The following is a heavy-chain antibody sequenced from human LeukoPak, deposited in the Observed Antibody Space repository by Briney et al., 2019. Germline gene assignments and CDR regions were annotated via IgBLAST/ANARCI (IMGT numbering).Heavy chain of an antibody. Sequence: GGSLRLSCAASGFTFSSYRMNWVRQAPGKGLEWVSAISGSGGSTYYADSVKGRFTISRDNSKNTLYLQMNSLRAEDTAVYYCAKVRITMVQGADYMDVWGKGTTVTVSS. D-gene: IGHD3-10*01. CDR1: GFTFSSYR. CDR2: ISGSGGST. CDR3: AKVRITMVQGADYMDV. J-gene: IGHJ6*03. V-gene: IGHV3-23*01.